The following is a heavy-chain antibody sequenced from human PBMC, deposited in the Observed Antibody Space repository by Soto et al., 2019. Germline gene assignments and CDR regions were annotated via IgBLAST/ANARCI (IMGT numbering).Heavy chain of an antibody. CDR3: ARDRLRYNWNDFPYYYYGMDV. J-gene: IGHJ6*04. CDR1: GFTFSSYA. D-gene: IGHD1-1*01. V-gene: IGHV3-30-3*01. CDR2: ISYDGSNK. Sequence: QVQLVESGGGVVQPGRSLRLSCAASGFTFSSYAMHWVRQAPGKGLEWVAVISYDGSNKYYADSVKGRFTISRDNSKNTLYLQINSPRAEDTAVYYCARDRLRYNWNDFPYYYYGMDVWGKGTTVTVSS.